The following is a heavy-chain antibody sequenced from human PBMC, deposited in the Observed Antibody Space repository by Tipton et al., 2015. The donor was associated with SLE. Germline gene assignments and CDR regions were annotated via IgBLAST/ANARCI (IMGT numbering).Heavy chain of an antibody. D-gene: IGHD5-18*01. CDR3: ARDREYNYGYSDAFDI. CDR1: GYTFTGHY. J-gene: IGHJ3*02. Sequence: QVQLVQSGAEVKKPGASVKVSCKASGYTFTGHYIHWVRQAPGQGFEWMGWINSNPNSGSTNFAQKFQGRVTMTRDTSISTVYMELSSLRSDDTAMYYCARDREYNYGYSDAFDIWGRGTMVTVSS. V-gene: IGHV1-2*02. CDR2: INSNPNSGST.